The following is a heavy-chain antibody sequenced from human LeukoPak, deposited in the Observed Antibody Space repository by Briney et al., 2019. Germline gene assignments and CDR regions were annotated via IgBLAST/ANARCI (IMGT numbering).Heavy chain of an antibody. J-gene: IGHJ5*02. CDR3: ARVPPAAISPWFGP. CDR2: IYYSGST. CDR1: GGSISSGDYY. Sequence: SQTLSLTCTVSGGSISSGDYYWSWIRQPPGKGLEWIGYIYYSGSTYYNPSLKSRVTISVDTSKNQFSLKLSSVTAADTAVYYCARVPPAAISPWFGPWGQGTLVTVSS. D-gene: IGHD2-2*01. V-gene: IGHV4-30-4*01.